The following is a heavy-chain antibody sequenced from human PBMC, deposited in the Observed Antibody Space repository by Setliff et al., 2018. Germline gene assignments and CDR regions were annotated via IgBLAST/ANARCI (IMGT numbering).Heavy chain of an antibody. V-gene: IGHV3-23*01. D-gene: IGHD3-22*01. CDR2: ISGSDGT. CDR1: GFTFSTYS. Sequence: LSLSCAASGFTFSTYSMSWVRQAPGKGLEWVSAISGSDGTRYADSVKGRSTISGDNSENTLSLQLNSLRAEDTAVYYCAKLRSSSAYGPLDYWGQGTLVTVSS. J-gene: IGHJ4*02. CDR3: AKLRSSSAYGPLDY.